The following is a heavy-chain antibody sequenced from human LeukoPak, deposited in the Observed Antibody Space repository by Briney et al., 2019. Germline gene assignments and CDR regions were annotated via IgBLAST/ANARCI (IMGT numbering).Heavy chain of an antibody. CDR1: GGSISSYY. V-gene: IGHV4-4*08. J-gene: IGHJ2*01. Sequence: NPSETLSLTCTISGGSISSYYWSWIRQSPGKGLEWIGYIYNSGSTNYNPSLKSRIAISIDTSKNQFSLKVRSVTAEDTAVYYCARVGQLVANWYFDLWGRGTLVTVSS. CDR3: ARVGQLVANWYFDL. CDR2: IYNSGST. D-gene: IGHD6-6*01.